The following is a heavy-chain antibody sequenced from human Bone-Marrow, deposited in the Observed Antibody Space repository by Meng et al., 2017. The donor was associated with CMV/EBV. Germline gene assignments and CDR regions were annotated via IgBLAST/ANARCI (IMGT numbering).Heavy chain of an antibody. D-gene: IGHD1-14*01. CDR1: GFTVSSNS. Sequence: VQCVESGGGLVQPGGSLRLPCAASGFTVSSNSMSWVRQALGKGLEWVLVIYSGGSTYYADHVKGRITISRDNSKNTLYLQMNSLRAEDTAVYYCARDGAGERFDYWGQGTLVTVSS. CDR3: ARDGAGERFDY. V-gene: IGHV3-53*01. J-gene: IGHJ4*02. CDR2: IYSGGST.